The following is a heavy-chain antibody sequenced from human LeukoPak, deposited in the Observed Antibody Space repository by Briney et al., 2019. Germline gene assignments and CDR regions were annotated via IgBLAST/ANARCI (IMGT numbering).Heavy chain of an antibody. V-gene: IGHV3-9*01. CDR3: AKDIKVSSSWYDYDAFDI. Sequence: GGSLRLSCAASGFTFDDYAMHWVRQAPGKGLEWVSGISWNSGSIGYADSVKGRFTISRDNAKNSLYLQMNSLRAEDTALYYCAKDIKVSSSWYDYDAFDIWGQGTMVTVSS. CDR1: GFTFDDYA. CDR2: ISWNSGSI. D-gene: IGHD6-13*01. J-gene: IGHJ3*02.